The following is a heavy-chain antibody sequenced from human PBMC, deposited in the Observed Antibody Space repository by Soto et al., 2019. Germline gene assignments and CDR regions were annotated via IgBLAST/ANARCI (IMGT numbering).Heavy chain of an antibody. D-gene: IGHD3-16*02. CDR2: IYYSGST. J-gene: IGHJ6*03. CDR3: ARQGSLSYYYYMDV. CDR1: GGSISSYY. Sequence: SETLSLTCTVSGGSISSYYWSWIRQPPGKGLEWIGYIYYSGSTNYNPSLKSRVTISVDTSKNQFSLKLSSVTAADTAVYYCARQGSLSYYYYMDVWGKGTTVTSP. V-gene: IGHV4-59*08.